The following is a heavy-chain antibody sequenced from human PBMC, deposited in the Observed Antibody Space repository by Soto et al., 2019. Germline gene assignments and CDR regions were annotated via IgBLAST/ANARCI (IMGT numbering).Heavy chain of an antibody. Sequence: EVQVVESGGGLVQPGGSLRLSCAASGFTFSSNGMNWVRQAPGKGLEWISYISSSSSTIYADSVKGRFTISRDNAKNSLSLQMNSLRDEDRAVYYCARVIWSGQLTRDLWGPGTLVNVSS. D-gene: IGHD3-3*01. J-gene: IGHJ5*02. V-gene: IGHV3-48*02. CDR1: GFTFSSNG. CDR2: ISSSSSTI. CDR3: ARVIWSGQLTRDL.